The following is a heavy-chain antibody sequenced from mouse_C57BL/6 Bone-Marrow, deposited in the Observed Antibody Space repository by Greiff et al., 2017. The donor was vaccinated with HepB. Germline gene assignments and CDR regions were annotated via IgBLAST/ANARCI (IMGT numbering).Heavy chain of an antibody. Sequence: QVQLQQPGAELVKPGASVKLSCKASGYTFTSYWMHWVKQRPGQGLEWIGMIHPNSGSTKYNEKFKSKATLTVDKSSSSAYMQLSSLTCEVSAVYYCAGIYYDCDWCSYWGQGTLVTVSA. CDR1: GYTFTSYW. J-gene: IGHJ3*01. CDR3: AGIYYDCDWCSY. CDR2: IHPNSGST. V-gene: IGHV1-64*01. D-gene: IGHD2-4*01.